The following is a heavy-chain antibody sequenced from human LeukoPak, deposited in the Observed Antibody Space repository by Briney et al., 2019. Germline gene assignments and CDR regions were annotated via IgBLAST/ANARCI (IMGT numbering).Heavy chain of an antibody. J-gene: IGHJ4*02. CDR2: ISYDGSNK. CDR3: AKDVLRYFDWLWAFDY. V-gene: IGHV3-30*18. D-gene: IGHD3-9*01. Sequence: GRSLRLSCAASGFTFSSYGMHWVRQAPGKGLEWVAVISYDGSNKYYAASVKGRFTISRDNSKNTLYLQMNSLRAEDTAVYYCAKDVLRYFDWLWAFDYWGQGTLVTVSS. CDR1: GFTFSSYG.